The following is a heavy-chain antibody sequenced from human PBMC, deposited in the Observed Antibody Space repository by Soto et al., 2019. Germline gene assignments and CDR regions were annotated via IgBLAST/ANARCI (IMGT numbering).Heavy chain of an antibody. Sequence: QVQLVQSGAEVKKPGASVKVSCKASGYTFTSYGISWVRQAPGQGLEWMGWISAYNGNTNYAQKLQGRVTMTTDTSTSTAYMELRSLRSDDTAVYYCARDLHYYDSSGYRMPGDYWGQGTLVTVSS. V-gene: IGHV1-18*01. J-gene: IGHJ4*02. CDR3: ARDLHYYDSSGYRMPGDY. D-gene: IGHD3-22*01. CDR2: ISAYNGNT. CDR1: GYTFTSYG.